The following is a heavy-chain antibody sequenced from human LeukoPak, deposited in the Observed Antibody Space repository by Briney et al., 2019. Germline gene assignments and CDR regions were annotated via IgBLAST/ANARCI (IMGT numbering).Heavy chain of an antibody. D-gene: IGHD5-24*01. J-gene: IGHJ3*01. Sequence: SETLSPTCTVPGDSITSHYCSSIRQSPGKGLEWIGHIYNSATTDYNPSFKSRVTISLDTSKKQFSLKMTSVTALDSAVYYCARGGEGYNDDAFEVWGLGTAVTVSS. CDR2: IYNSATT. CDR1: GDSITSHY. V-gene: IGHV4-59*11. CDR3: ARGGEGYNDDAFEV.